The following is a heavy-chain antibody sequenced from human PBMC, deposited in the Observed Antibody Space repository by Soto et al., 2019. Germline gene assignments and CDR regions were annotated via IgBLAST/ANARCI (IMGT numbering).Heavy chain of an antibody. Sequence: PSETLSLTCAVYGGSFSGYYWSWIRQPPGKGLEWIGEINHSGSTNYNPSLKSRVTISVDTSKNQFSLKLSSVTAADTAVYYCARRAEGLLWFGDNEDGSNWFDPWGQGTLVTVSS. CDR2: INHSGST. CDR3: ARRAEGLLWFGDNEDGSNWFDP. V-gene: IGHV4-34*01. CDR1: GGSFSGYY. D-gene: IGHD3-10*01. J-gene: IGHJ5*02.